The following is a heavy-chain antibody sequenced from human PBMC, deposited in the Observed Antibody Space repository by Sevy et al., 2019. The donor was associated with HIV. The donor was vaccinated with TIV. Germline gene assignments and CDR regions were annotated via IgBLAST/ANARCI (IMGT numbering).Heavy chain of an antibody. V-gene: IGHV3-7*01. J-gene: IGHJ6*02. CDR1: GFTFNSYW. CDR3: AREGSPYDTYYYYYGMDV. CDR2: IKQDGSEK. D-gene: IGHD5-12*01. Sequence: GGSLRLSCAASGFTFNSYWMSWVRQAPGKGLEWVANIKQDGSEKYYVDSVKGRFTMSRDNSQNSLFLQMNTLRAEDTAVYDCAREGSPYDTYYYYYGMDVWGQGTTVTVSS.